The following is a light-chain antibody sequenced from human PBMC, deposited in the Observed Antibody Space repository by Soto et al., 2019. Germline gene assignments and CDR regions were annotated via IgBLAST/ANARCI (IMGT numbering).Light chain of an antibody. CDR3: QQYNSYSPYT. CDR1: QSISSW. V-gene: IGKV1-5*03. CDR2: KAS. J-gene: IGKJ2*01. Sequence: DIQMTQSPSTLSASVGDRVTITCRASQSISSWLAWYQQKPGQAPKLLIYKASCLESGVPSRFSGSGSGTEFNLTISSLQPDDFATYDCQQYNSYSPYTFGQGTKLEIK.